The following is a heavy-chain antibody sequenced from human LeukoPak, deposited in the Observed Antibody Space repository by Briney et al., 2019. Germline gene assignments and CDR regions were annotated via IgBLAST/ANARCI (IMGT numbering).Heavy chain of an antibody. D-gene: IGHD1-1*01. CDR2: ISSSSSYI. V-gene: IGHV3-21*01. Sequence: PGGSLRLSCAASGFTFSGYSMIWVRQAPGKGLEWVSSISSSSSYIYYADSVKGRFTISRDNAKNSLYLQMNSLRAEDTAVYYCAREGWKMIDQWGHGTLVTVSS. J-gene: IGHJ4*01. CDR3: AREGWKMIDQ. CDR1: GFTFSGYS.